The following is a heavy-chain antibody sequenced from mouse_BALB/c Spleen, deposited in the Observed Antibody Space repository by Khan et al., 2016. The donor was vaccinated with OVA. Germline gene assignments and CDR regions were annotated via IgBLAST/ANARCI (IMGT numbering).Heavy chain of an antibody. CDR2: IAPANGNT. V-gene: IGHV14-3*02. Sequence: VQLKQSGAELVKPGASVKLSCTASGFNIKDTYLHWVKQRPEQGLEWIGRIAPANGNTQYDPKFQGQATLTSDTSSNTSYLQHNSLTSEDTAVYYCARTSYDPRDFEVWGAGTTVTVSS. J-gene: IGHJ1*01. CDR3: ARTSYDPRDFEV. D-gene: IGHD2-3*01. CDR1: GFNIKDTY.